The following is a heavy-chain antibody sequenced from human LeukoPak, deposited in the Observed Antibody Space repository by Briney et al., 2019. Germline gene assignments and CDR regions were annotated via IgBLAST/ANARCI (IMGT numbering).Heavy chain of an antibody. CDR3: AREANYYYDSSGPYFDY. J-gene: IGHJ4*02. Sequence: PSETLSLTCVVYGGSLSGYYWSWIRQPPGKGLEWIGEINHSGSTNYNPSLKSRVTISVDTSKNQFSLKLSSVTAADTAVYYSAREANYYYDSSGPYFDYWGQGTLVTVSS. V-gene: IGHV4-34*01. CDR2: INHSGST. D-gene: IGHD3-22*01. CDR1: GGSLSGYY.